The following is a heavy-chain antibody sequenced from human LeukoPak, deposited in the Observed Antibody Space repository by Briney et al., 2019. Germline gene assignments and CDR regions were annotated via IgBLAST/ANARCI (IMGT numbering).Heavy chain of an antibody. D-gene: IGHD3-10*01. CDR3: AKDAVLLWFGEYFDY. V-gene: IGHV3-30*02. CDR1: GFTFSSYG. CDR2: IRYDGSNK. Sequence: GGSLRLSCAASGFTFSSYGMHWVRQAPGKGLEWVAFIRYDGSNKYYADSVKGRFTISRDNSKNTLYLQMNSLRAEDTAVYYCAKDAVLLWFGEYFDYWGQGTLVTVSS. J-gene: IGHJ4*02.